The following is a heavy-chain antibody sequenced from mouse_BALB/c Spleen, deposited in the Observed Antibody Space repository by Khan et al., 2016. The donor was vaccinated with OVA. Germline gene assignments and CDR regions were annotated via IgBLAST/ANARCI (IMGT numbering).Heavy chain of an antibody. CDR1: GYNFTSYR. J-gene: IGHJ2*01. V-gene: IGHV1-55*01. D-gene: IGHD3-1*01. Sequence: QVQLQQPGAELVKPGTSVKLSCKASGYNFTSYRINWVKLRPGQGLEWIGNIYPGSGSTNYNEKFKSKATLTVDTSSSTADMQLSSLASEDSALYYCARRGYWGLGYFDYWGQGTTLTVSS. CDR2: IYPGSGST. CDR3: ARRGYWGLGYFDY.